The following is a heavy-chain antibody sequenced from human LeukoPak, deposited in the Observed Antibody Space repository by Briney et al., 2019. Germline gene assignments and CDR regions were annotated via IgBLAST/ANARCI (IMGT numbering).Heavy chain of an antibody. D-gene: IGHD3-10*01. CDR3: ARDRRTAVIYGEFDY. V-gene: IGHV4-59*12. J-gene: IGHJ4*02. CDR2: TYNSGST. CDR1: GGSISSSY. Sequence: SETLSLTCTISGGSISSSYWSWIRQPPGKGLEWIGYTYNSGSTNYNPSLKSRVTISVDSSKNQFSLKLSSVTAADTAVYYCARDRRTAVIYGEFDYWGQGTLVTVSS.